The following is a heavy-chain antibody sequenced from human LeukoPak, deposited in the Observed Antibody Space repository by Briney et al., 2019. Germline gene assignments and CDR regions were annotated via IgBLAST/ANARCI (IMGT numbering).Heavy chain of an antibody. CDR2: IRYDGSNK. Sequence: GGSLRLSCAASGFTFSGSAMHWVRQAPGKGLEWVAFIRYDGSNKYYADSVKGRFTISRDNSKNTLYLQMNSLRAEDTAVYYCAKDYCGGDCYIYYYYMDVWGKGTTVTISS. V-gene: IGHV3-30*02. CDR1: GFTFSGSA. J-gene: IGHJ6*03. CDR3: AKDYCGGDCYIYYYYMDV. D-gene: IGHD2-21*02.